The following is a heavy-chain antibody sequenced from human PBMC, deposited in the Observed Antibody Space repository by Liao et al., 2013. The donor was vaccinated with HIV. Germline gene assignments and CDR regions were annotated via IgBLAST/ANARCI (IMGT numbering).Heavy chain of an antibody. CDR1: GGSISSGSYY. Sequence: QVQLQESGPGLVKPSQTLSLTCTVSGGSISSGSYYWSWIRQPAGKGLEWIGRIYTSGSTNYNPSLKSRVTISVDTSKNQFSLKLSSVTAADTAVYYCARQHLGLNWEPWWFDPWGQGTLVTVSS. CDR3: ARQHLGLNWEPWWFDP. CDR2: IYTSGST. V-gene: IGHV4-61*02. J-gene: IGHJ5*02. D-gene: IGHD1-26*01.